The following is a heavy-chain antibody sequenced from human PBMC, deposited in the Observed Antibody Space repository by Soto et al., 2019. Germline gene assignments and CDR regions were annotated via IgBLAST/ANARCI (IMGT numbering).Heavy chain of an antibody. CDR3: ARGVGYYDSSGYYFDY. V-gene: IGHV4-61*08. J-gene: IGHJ4*02. Sequence: SETLSLTCTVSGDSINSVDHYWIWIRQPQGKGLEWIGYIYYSGSTNYNPSLKSRVTISVDTSKNQFSLKLSSVTAADTAVYYCARGVGYYDSSGYYFDYWGQGTLVTVSS. CDR1: GDSINSVDHY. CDR2: IYYSGST. D-gene: IGHD3-22*01.